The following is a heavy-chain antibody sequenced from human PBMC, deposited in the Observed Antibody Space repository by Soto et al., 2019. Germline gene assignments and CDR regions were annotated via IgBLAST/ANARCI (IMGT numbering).Heavy chain of an antibody. CDR3: ARALDILVVPAAYYFDY. CDR1: GYTFTGYY. V-gene: IGHV1-2*04. Sequence: ASVKVSCKASGYTFTGYYMHWVRQAPGQGLEWMGWINPNSGGTNYAQKFQGWVTMTRDTSISTAYMELSRLRSDDTAVYYCARALDILVVPAAYYFDYWGQGTLVTVSS. CDR2: INPNSGGT. D-gene: IGHD2-2*03. J-gene: IGHJ4*02.